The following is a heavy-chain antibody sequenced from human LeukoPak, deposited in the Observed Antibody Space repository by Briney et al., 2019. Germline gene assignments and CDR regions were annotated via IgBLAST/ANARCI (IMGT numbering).Heavy chain of an antibody. D-gene: IGHD7-27*01. Sequence: GASVKVSCKVSGYTLTELSMHWVRQAPGKGLEWMGGFDPEDGETIYAQKFQGRVTMTEDTSTDTAYMELSSLRSEDTAVYYCVRRTTGEYYFDYWGQGTLVTVSS. CDR2: FDPEDGET. V-gene: IGHV1-24*01. J-gene: IGHJ4*02. CDR1: GYTLTELS. CDR3: VRRTTGEYYFDY.